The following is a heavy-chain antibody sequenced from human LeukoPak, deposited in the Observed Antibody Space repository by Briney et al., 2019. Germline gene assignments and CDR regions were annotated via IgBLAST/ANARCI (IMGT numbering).Heavy chain of an antibody. J-gene: IGHJ5*02. Sequence: SGGSLRLSCAASGFSFSDYGMSWVRQAPGKGLEWVSGISGSGGSTYYADSVKGRFTISRDNSKNTLYLQMNSLRAEDTAVYYCARVGEMATTRGWFDPWGQGTLVTVSS. V-gene: IGHV3-23*01. CDR2: ISGSGGST. D-gene: IGHD5-24*01. CDR1: GFSFSDYG. CDR3: ARVGEMATTRGWFDP.